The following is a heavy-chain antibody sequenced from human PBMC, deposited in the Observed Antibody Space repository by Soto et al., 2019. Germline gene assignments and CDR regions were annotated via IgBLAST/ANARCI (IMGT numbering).Heavy chain of an antibody. CDR3: AKGEVRGIIPSYFDY. Sequence: GGALRVSCVCSVFTFRLFGMNWVRQAPGKGLEWVARISNDGSNEYYVDSVKGRFTISRDNSKNTLYLQMDSLRAEDTAVYYCAKGEVRGIIPSYFDYWGLGTLVTVSS. CDR1: VFTFRLFG. CDR2: ISNDGSNE. V-gene: IGHV3-30*18. D-gene: IGHD3-10*01. J-gene: IGHJ4*02.